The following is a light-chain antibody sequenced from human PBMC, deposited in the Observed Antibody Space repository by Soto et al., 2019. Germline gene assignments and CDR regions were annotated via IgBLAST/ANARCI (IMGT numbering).Light chain of an antibody. CDR3: QQYGSSLWT. V-gene: IGKV3-20*01. CDR2: GAS. J-gene: IGKJ1*01. CDR1: QSVSSSY. Sequence: EIVLTQSPGTLSLSPGERATLSCRASQSVSSSYLAWYQQKPGQAPRLLIYGASSRATGIPDRFSGSGSGTDFTLTISGLEPEDFAVYYCQQYGSSLWTVGQGTKVDSK.